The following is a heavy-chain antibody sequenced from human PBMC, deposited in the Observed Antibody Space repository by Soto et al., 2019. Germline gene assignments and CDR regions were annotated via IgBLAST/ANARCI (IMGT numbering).Heavy chain of an antibody. V-gene: IGHV3-21*01. Sequence: GGSLRLSCAGSGFIFSSYSLNWVRQAPGKGLEWVSSISGSSSYILYADSVKGRFTISRHNAKSSLFLQMNSLRDEDTAVYYCARGQWLDETDGFDLSGQGTMVTVS. D-gene: IGHD6-19*01. CDR1: GFIFSSYS. CDR2: ISGSSSYI. CDR3: ARGQWLDETDGFDL. J-gene: IGHJ3*01.